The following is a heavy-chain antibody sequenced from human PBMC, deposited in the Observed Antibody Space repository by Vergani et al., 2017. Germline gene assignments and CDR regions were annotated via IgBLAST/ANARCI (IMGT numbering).Heavy chain of an antibody. D-gene: IGHD5-24*01. J-gene: IGHJ3*02. CDR2: IWYDGSNK. V-gene: IGHV3-33*01. CDR1: GFTFSSYG. Sequence: QVQLVESGGGVVQPGRSLRLSCAASGFTFSSYGMHWVRQAPGKGLEWVAVIWYDGSNKYYADSVKGRFTISRDNSKNTLYLQMNSLRAEDTAVYYCARESAEIAVDIWSQGTMFTVSS. CDR3: ARESAEIAVDI.